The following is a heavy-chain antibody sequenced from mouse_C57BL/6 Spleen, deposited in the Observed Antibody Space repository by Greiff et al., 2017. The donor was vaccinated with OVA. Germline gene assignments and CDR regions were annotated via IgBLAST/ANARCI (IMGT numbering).Heavy chain of an antibody. Sequence: QVQLQQSGAELMKPGASVKLSCKATGYTFTGYWIEWVKQRPGHGLEWIGEILPGSGSTNYNEKFKGKATFTADTSSNTAYMQLSSLTTEDSAIDYGARSLLFITTVVATDAYWGQGTLVTVSA. D-gene: IGHD1-1*01. CDR1: GYTFTGYW. CDR3: ARSLLFITTVVATDAY. J-gene: IGHJ3*01. V-gene: IGHV1-9*01. CDR2: ILPGSGST.